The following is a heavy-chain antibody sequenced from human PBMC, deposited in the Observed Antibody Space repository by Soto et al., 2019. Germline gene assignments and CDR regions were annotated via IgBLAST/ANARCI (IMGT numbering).Heavy chain of an antibody. CDR1: GFTFSSYA. CDR3: AKWDYYDSSGYYGFDY. CDR2: ISGSGGST. J-gene: IGHJ4*02. Sequence: GGSLRLSCAASGFTFSSYAMSWVRQAPGKGLEWVSAISGSGGSTYYADSVKGRFTISRDNSKNTLYLQMNSLRAEDTAVYYCAKWDYYDSSGYYGFDYWGQGTLVTVSS. D-gene: IGHD3-22*01. V-gene: IGHV3-23*01.